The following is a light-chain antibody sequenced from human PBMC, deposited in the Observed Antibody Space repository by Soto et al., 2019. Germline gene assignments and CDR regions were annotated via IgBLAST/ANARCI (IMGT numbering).Light chain of an antibody. CDR2: KIS. V-gene: IGKV2-30*01. CDR3: MQGTHWPLT. CDR1: QSLVFSDGNTY. J-gene: IGKJ4*01. Sequence: EVVLTQSPLSLPVALGQPATISCRSTQSLVFSDGNTYLNWFQQRPGQSPRRLIYKISNRDSGVPDRFSGSGSATDFTLKISRVEAEDVGIYFCMQGTHWPLTFGEGIKVEIK.